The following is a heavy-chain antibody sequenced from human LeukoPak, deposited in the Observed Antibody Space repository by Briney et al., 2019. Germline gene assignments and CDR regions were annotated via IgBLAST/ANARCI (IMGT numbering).Heavy chain of an antibody. V-gene: IGHV4-39*01. J-gene: IGHJ5*02. CDR1: GGSISSNSVY. D-gene: IGHD2-2*01. Sequence: SETLSLTCTVSGGSISSNSVYWGWIRQPPGKGLEWIASIFYSGNTYYNPSLTSRVTISVDTSKNQFSLKLSSVTAADTAVYYCATTASQCTSVSCPLWVDPWGQGTLVTVS. CDR2: IFYSGNT. CDR3: ATTASQCTSVSCPLWVDP.